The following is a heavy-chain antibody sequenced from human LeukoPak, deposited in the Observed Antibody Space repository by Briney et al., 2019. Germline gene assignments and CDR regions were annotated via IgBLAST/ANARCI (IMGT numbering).Heavy chain of an antibody. CDR2: IYYSGST. J-gene: IGHJ4*02. CDR1: GYSISSGYY. D-gene: IGHD3-10*01. CDR3: ARALHYYGSGSHFDY. Sequence: SETLSLTCSVSGYSISSGYYWGWIRQPPGKGLEWIGYIYYSGSTNYNPSLKSRVTISVDTSKNQFSLKLSSVTAADTAVYYCARALHYYGSGSHFDYWGQGTLVTVSS. V-gene: IGHV4-61*01.